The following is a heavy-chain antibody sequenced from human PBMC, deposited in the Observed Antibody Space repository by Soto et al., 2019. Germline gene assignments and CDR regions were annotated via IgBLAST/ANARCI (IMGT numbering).Heavy chain of an antibody. Sequence: SMNWVRQAPGKGLGWVSSISSSSSYIYYADSVKGRFTISRDNAKNSLYLQMNGLRAEDTAVYYCARILIIGPTRGSYFDYWGQGTLVTVSS. V-gene: IGHV3-21*01. D-gene: IGHD1-20*01. CDR1: S. CDR2: ISSSSSYI. CDR3: ARILIIGPTRGSYFDY. J-gene: IGHJ4*02.